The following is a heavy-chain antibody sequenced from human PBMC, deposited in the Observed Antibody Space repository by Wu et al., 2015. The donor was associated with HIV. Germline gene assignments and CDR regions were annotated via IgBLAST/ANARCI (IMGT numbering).Heavy chain of an antibody. V-gene: IGHV1-24*01. CDR2: FVPEDDLT. J-gene: IGHJ5*02. Sequence: QVQLVQSGAEVKKPGASVKVSCKVSGSNLRKISIHWVRQAPGKGLEWMGGFVPEDDLTIYAPKFQGRVRMAEDTSTDTAYMQMNSLKSEDTAVYYCVTNMIMNPGYNWFDPWGQGTLVTVSS. D-gene: IGHD3-16*01. CDR3: VTNMIMNPGYNWFDP. CDR1: GSNLRKIS.